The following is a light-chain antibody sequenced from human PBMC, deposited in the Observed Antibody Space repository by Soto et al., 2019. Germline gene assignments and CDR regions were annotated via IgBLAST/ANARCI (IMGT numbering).Light chain of an antibody. CDR2: DAF. CDR1: QSINNW. Sequence: DIHMTHSPSTLSSCLVDRVTITCRASQSINNWLAWYQQKPGKAPKLLIFDAFSLESGVPFRFSGSGFGTEFTLTISSLQPDDSATYYCQQYKTYSLTFGGGTKVDIK. V-gene: IGKV1-5*01. CDR3: QQYKTYSLT. J-gene: IGKJ4*01.